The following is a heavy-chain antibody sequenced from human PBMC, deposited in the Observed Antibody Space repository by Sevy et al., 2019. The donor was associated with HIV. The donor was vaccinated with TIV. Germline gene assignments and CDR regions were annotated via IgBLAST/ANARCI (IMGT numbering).Heavy chain of an antibody. CDR2: IKSKTDGGTT. J-gene: IGHJ4*02. D-gene: IGHD4-17*01. CDR1: GFTFSNAW. CDR3: TSLYGDRRPYYFDY. V-gene: IGHV3-15*01. Sequence: GRSLRLSCAASGFTFSNAWMSWVRQAPGKGLEWVGRIKSKTDGGTTDYAAPVKGRFTISRDDSKNTLYLQMNSLKTEDTAVYYCTSLYGDRRPYYFDYWGQGTLVTVSS.